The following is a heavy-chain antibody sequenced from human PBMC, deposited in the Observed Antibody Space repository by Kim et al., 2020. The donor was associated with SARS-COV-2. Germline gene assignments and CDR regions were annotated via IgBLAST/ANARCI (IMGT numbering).Heavy chain of an antibody. V-gene: IGHV1-24*01. Sequence: ASVKVSCKVSGYTLTELSMHWVRQAPGKGLEWMGGFDPEDGETIYAQKFQGRVTMTEDTSTDTAYMELSSLRSEDTAVYYCATGHPLSQTYYDILTGLALRPDVWGQGTTVTVSS. CDR2: FDPEDGET. J-gene: IGHJ6*02. CDR1: GYTLTELS. D-gene: IGHD3-9*01. CDR3: ATGHPLSQTYYDILTGLALRPDV.